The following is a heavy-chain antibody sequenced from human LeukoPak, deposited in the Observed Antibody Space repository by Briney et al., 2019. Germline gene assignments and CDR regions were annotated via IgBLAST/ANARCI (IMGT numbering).Heavy chain of an antibody. V-gene: IGHV4-34*01. CDR2: IKHSGST. D-gene: IGHD6-13*01. CDR1: GGSFSGYY. CDR3: ARGVSSSWYGVDY. J-gene: IGHJ4*02. Sequence: SETLSLTRAVYGGSFSGYYWSWIRQPPGKGLEWIGEIKHSGSTNYNPSLKSRVTISVDTSKNQFSLKLSSVTAADTAVYYCARGVSSSWYGVDYWGQGTLVTVSS.